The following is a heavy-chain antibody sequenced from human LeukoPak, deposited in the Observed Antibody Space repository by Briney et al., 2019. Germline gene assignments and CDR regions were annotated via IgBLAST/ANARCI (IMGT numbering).Heavy chain of an antibody. D-gene: IGHD2-15*01. V-gene: IGHV1-2*02. CDR3: ARWGIVVVVAATDARGFDP. CDR2: INRNSGGT. Sequence: ASVKVSCKASGYTFTGYYMHWVRQAPGQGLEWMGWINRNSGGTNYAQKFQGRVTMTRDTSISTAYMELSRLRSDDTAVYYCARWGIVVVVAATDARGFDPWGQGTLVTVSS. J-gene: IGHJ5*02. CDR1: GYTFTGYY.